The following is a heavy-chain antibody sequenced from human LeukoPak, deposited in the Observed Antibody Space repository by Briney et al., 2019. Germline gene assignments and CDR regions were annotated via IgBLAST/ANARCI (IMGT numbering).Heavy chain of an antibody. CDR1: GYTFTNYY. CDR3: ARGSNRDY. J-gene: IGHJ4*02. V-gene: IGHV1-2*02. CDR2: INPNTGGT. Sequence: ASVKVSCKASGYTFTNYYIHWVRQAPGQGLEWMGWINPNTGGTNYAQKFQGRVTMTRDTSISTAYMELSRLGSDDTAVYYCARGSNRDYWGQGTPVTVSS. D-gene: IGHD2-8*01.